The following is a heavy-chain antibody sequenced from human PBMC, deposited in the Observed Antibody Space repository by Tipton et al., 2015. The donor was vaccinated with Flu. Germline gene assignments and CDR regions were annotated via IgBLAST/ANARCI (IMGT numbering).Heavy chain of an antibody. CDR3: ARVRCSGGSWKTDYYYYYGMDV. J-gene: IGHJ6*02. D-gene: IGHD2-15*01. V-gene: IGHV4-59*01. Sequence: TLSLTCTVSGGSISSYYWSWIRQPPGKGLEWIGYIYYSGSTNYYPSLKSRVTISVDTSKNQFSLKLSSVTAADTAVYYCARVRCSGGSWKTDYYYYYGMDVLGQGTTVPLSS. CDR2: IYYSGST. CDR1: GGSISSYY.